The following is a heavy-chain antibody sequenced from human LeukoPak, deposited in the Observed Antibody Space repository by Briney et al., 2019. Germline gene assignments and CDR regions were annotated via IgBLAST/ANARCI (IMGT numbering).Heavy chain of an antibody. CDR3: AKLLITGRVVTPLDY. J-gene: IGHJ4*02. CDR2: ISGDGGRA. V-gene: IGHV3-43*02. D-gene: IGHD4-23*01. Sequence: PGGSLRLSCAASGFTFDAYGMHWVRQAPGKGLEWVSLISGDGGRANYADSVKGRFTISRDNSKNSLHLQMNSLRTEDTALYYCAKLLITGRVVTPLDYWGQGTLVTVSS. CDR1: GFTFDAYG.